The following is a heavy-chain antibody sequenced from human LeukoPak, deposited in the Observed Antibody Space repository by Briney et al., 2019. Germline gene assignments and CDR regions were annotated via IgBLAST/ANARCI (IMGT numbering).Heavy chain of an antibody. V-gene: IGHV1-69*04. CDR1: GGTFSSYA. J-gene: IGHJ4*02. Sequence: SVKVSCKASGGTFSSYAISWVRQAPGQGLEWMGRIIPILGIANYAQKFQGRVTMTTDTSTSTAYMELRSLRSDDTAVYYCASNTFDYWGQGTLVTVSS. CDR3: ASNTFDY. CDR2: IIPILGIA.